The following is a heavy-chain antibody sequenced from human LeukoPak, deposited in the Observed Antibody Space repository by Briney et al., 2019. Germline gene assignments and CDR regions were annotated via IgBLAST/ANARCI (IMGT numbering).Heavy chain of an antibody. Sequence: SETLSLTCTVSGVSISSYYWSWIRQPPGKGLEWIGYIYYSGSTDYNPSLKSRVTISLDTSKNQFSLKLSSVTAADTAVYYCARHDGSSWYYAFDVWGQGTMVTVSS. V-gene: IGHV4-59*08. J-gene: IGHJ3*01. D-gene: IGHD6-13*01. CDR1: GVSISSYY. CDR2: IYYSGST. CDR3: ARHDGSSWYYAFDV.